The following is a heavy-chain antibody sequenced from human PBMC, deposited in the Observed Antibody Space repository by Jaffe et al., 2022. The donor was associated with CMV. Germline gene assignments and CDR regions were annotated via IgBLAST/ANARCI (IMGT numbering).Heavy chain of an antibody. CDR1: GFTFSSYA. CDR2: ISGSGGST. D-gene: IGHD6-13*01. CDR3: AKDQSPSSSWYSVYYYYVMDV. V-gene: IGHV3-23*01. J-gene: IGHJ6*02. Sequence: EMQLLESGGGLVQPGGSLRLSCAASGFTFSSYAMTWVRQAPGKGLEWVSTISGSGGSTKYADSVKGRFTISRDNSKNTLYLQMNSLRAEDTAVYYCAKDQSPSSSWYSVYYYYVMDVWGQGTTVTVSS.